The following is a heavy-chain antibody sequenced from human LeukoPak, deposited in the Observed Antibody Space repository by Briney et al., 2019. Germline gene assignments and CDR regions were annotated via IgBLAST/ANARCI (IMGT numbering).Heavy chain of an antibody. V-gene: IGHV4-34*01. Sequence: SETLSLTCAVYGGSFSGYYWSWIRQPPGKGLEWIGEINHSGSTNYNPSLKSRVTISVDTSKNQFSLKLSSVTAADTAVYYCARESGITIFGVVIMFDYWGQGTMVTVSS. D-gene: IGHD3-3*01. CDR1: GGSFSGYY. J-gene: IGHJ4*02. CDR3: ARESGITIFGVVIMFDY. CDR2: INHSGST.